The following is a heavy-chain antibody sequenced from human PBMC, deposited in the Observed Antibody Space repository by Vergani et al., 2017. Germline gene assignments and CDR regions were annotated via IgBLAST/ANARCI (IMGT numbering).Heavy chain of an antibody. CDR3: ARRPPQPRGEYYFDY. V-gene: IGHV4-38-2*01. D-gene: IGHD3-16*01. Sequence: QVQLQESGPGLVKPSETLSLTCAVSGYSISSGYYWGWIRQPPGKGLEWIGSIYHSGSTYYNPSLKRRVTISVDTSKNQFSLKLSSVTAADTAVYYCARRPPQPRGEYYFDYWGQGTLVTVSS. J-gene: IGHJ4*02. CDR2: IYHSGST. CDR1: GYSISSGYY.